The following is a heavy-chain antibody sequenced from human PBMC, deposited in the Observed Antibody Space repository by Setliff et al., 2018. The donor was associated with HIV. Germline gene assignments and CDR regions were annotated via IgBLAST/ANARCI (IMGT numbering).Heavy chain of an antibody. J-gene: IGHJ6*03. CDR2: IYHSGST. CDR3: ARHDGMKAARRYNNDYMDV. CDR1: GYSISSGHY. V-gene: IGHV4-38-2*01. Sequence: SETLSLTCAVSGYSISSGHYWGWIRQPPGKGLEWIGSIYHSGSTYSNPSLKSRVTISVDTSKNQFSLKLSSVTAADTAVYYCARHDGMKAARRYNNDYMDVWGKGTTVTVSS. D-gene: IGHD6-6*01.